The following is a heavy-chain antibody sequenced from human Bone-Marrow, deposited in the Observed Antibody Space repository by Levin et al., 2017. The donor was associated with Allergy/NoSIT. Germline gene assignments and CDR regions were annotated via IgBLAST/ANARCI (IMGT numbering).Heavy chain of an antibody. CDR3: TTLNAVPIPDY. Sequence: GESLKISCAASGFTFTNAWMSWVRQAPGKGLEWVGRIKSKIDGGTTDYAAPVKGRFTISRDDSKTTLYLQMNSLKIEDTAVYYCTTLNAVPIPDYWGQGTLVAVSS. CDR2: IKSKIDGGTT. J-gene: IGHJ4*02. CDR1: GFTFTNAW. D-gene: IGHD2-2*02. V-gene: IGHV3-15*01.